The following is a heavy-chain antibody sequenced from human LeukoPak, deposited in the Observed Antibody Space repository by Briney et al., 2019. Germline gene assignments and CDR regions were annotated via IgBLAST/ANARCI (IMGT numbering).Heavy chain of an antibody. V-gene: IGHV1-2*02. CDR1: GYTFTAYL. CDR3: AREDSVITSSWFDP. CDR2: INPNSGDT. D-gene: IGHD3-10*01. Sequence: ASVKVSCKASGYTFTAYLIHWVRQAPGQGLEWMGWINPNSGDTHYIQKFQGRITMTRDMSISTAYMELSSLNSDDTAMYYCAREDSVITSSWFDPWGQGTLVTVSS. J-gene: IGHJ5*02.